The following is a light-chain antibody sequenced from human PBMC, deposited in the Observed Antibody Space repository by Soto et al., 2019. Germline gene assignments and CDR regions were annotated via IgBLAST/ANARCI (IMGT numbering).Light chain of an antibody. CDR2: DAS. V-gene: IGKV1-5*01. J-gene: IGKJ5*01. Sequence: DIQTTQSPSPLSASVGDRVTITCRASQSISRWLAWYHQKPGKAPKLLIYDASTLESGVPSRFSGSGSGTEFTLTISRLEPEHFAVYYCQHYVSPPITFGQGTRLDI. CDR1: QSISRW. CDR3: QHYVSPPIT.